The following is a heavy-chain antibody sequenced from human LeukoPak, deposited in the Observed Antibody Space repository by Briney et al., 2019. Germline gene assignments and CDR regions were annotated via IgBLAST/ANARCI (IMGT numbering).Heavy chain of an antibody. D-gene: IGHD3-10*01. Sequence: SETLSLTCTVSGGSISSSSYYWGWIRQPPGKGLEWIGSIYYSGSTYYNPSLKSRVTISVDTSKNQFSLKLSSVTAADTAVYYCARLPADNYGSGIGWTYYYYYYYMDVWGKGTTVTISS. J-gene: IGHJ6*03. CDR3: ARLPADNYGSGIGWTYYYYYYYMDV. CDR1: GGSISSSSYY. CDR2: IYYSGST. V-gene: IGHV4-39*01.